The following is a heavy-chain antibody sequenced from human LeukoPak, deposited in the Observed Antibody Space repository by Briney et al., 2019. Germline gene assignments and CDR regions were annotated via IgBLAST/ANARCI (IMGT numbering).Heavy chain of an antibody. CDR1: GQPVGSPW. D-gene: IGHD2-2*01. V-gene: IGHV4-4*09. CDR3: ARSSLPALGGYYFDF. J-gene: IGHJ4*02. CDR2: TYAGGRP. Sequence: PSETLSLTCSVSGQPVGSPWWNWIRQPPGKGLEWIVHTYAGGRPNYNPSLKSRVTISVDTSKDQFSLELSSVTAADTAVYYCARSSLPALGGYYFDFWGQGALVTVSS.